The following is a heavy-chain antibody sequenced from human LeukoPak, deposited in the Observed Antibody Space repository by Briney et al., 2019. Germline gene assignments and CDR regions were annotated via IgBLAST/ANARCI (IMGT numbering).Heavy chain of an antibody. Sequence: PGGSLRLSCAASGITFSSYPMHWVRQAPGKGLEWVGVISYDGSNKYYADSVKGRFTISRDNSKNTVYLQMNRLRAEDTAVYYCASATIFEVVLYYWGQGTLVTVSS. CDR3: ASATIFEVVLYY. CDR2: ISYDGSNK. V-gene: IGHV3-30*04. D-gene: IGHD3-3*01. CDR1: GITFSSYP. J-gene: IGHJ4*02.